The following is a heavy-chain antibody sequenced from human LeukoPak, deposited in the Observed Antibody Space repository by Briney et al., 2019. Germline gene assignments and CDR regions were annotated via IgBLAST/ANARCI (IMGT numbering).Heavy chain of an antibody. V-gene: IGHV1-18*01. Sequence: GASVKVSCKASGYTFTNYGVSWVRQPPGQGLEWMGWITTFNDNTNYAQNLQGRVTMTTDTSTSTAYMELRSLRSDDTAVYYCARDYPKDYYDSSGYMDYWGQGSLVTVSS. CDR1: GYTFTNYG. J-gene: IGHJ4*02. D-gene: IGHD3-22*01. CDR3: ARDYPKDYYDSSGYMDY. CDR2: ITTFNDNT.